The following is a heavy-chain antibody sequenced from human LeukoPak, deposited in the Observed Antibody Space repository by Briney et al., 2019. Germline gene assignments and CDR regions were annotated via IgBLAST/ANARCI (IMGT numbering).Heavy chain of an antibody. CDR3: ARESGGMVRGVITLGFDY. CDR1: GGSISSSSYY. V-gene: IGHV4-39*07. Sequence: SETLSLTCTVSGGSISSSSYYWGWIRQPPGKGLEWSGSIYYSGSTYYNPSLKSRVTISVDKSKNQFSLKLSSVTAADTAVYYCARESGGMVRGVITLGFDYWGQGTLVTVSS. J-gene: IGHJ4*02. CDR2: IYYSGST. D-gene: IGHD3-10*01.